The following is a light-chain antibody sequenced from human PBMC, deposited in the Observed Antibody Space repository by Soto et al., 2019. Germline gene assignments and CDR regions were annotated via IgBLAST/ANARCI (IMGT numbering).Light chain of an antibody. J-gene: IGLJ2*01. CDR1: SSDVGGYNY. CDR3: SSYTSSSVV. CDR2: DVS. V-gene: IGLV2-14*01. Sequence: QSALTQPASVSGSPGQSITISCTGTSSDVGGYNYVSWYQQHPGKAPKLMMYDVSNRPSGVSNRFSGSKSGNTASLTISGLQAEDEADYYCSSYTSSSVVFGGGTKVTVL.